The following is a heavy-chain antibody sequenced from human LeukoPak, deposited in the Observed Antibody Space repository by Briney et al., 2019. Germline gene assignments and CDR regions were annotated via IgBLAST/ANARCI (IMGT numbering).Heavy chain of an antibody. CDR1: GFTFSTYG. D-gene: IGHD3-9*01. CDR3: AKDYCGKFCSAV. Sequence: GGSLRLSCAASGFTFSTYGMTWVRQAPGKGLEWVSSISGSGGSTYYADSVKGRVTVSRDNSKSTLFLQMNSLRAEDTAVYYCAKDYCGKFCSAVWGQGTTVTVSS. J-gene: IGHJ6*02. CDR2: ISGSGGST. V-gene: IGHV3-23*01.